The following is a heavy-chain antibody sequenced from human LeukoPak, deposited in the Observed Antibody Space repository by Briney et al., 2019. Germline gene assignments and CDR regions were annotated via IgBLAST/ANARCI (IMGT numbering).Heavy chain of an antibody. D-gene: IGHD5-12*01. J-gene: IGHJ4*02. CDR3: ARGGYSGYGLDY. V-gene: IGHV3-21*01. CDR1: GFTFSSYS. Sequence: PGGSLRLSCAASGFTFSSYSMNWVRQAPGKGLEWVSSISSSSSYIYYADSVKGRFTISRDNAKNLLYLQMNSLRAEGTAVYYCARGGYSGYGLDYWGQGTLVTVSS. CDR2: ISSSSSYI.